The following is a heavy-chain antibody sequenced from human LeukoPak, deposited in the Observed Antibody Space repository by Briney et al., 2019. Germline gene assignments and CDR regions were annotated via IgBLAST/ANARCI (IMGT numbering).Heavy chain of an antibody. D-gene: IGHD4-17*01. CDR2: IIPIFGTA. J-gene: IGHJ4*02. CDR3: ARGSDGDYVSYFDY. V-gene: IGHV1-69*13. Sequence: SVEVSCKASGGTFSSYAISWVRQAPGQGLEWMGGIIPIFGTANYAQKFQGRVTITADESTSTAYMELSSLRSEDTAVYYCARGSDGDYVSYFDYWGQGTLVTVSS. CDR1: GGTFSSYA.